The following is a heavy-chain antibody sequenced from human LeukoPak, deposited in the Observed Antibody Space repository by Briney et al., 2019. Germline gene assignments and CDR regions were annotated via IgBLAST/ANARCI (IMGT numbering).Heavy chain of an antibody. V-gene: IGHV3-23*01. CDR2: ISGSGGST. D-gene: IGHD2-2*01. J-gene: IGHJ5*02. CDR1: GFTFSSYG. CDR3: ARGGRYCSSTSCYGGNWFDP. Sequence: GGTLRLSCAASGFTFSSYGMSWVRQAPGKGLEWVSVISGSGGSTYYADSVKGRFTISRDNSKNTLYLQMNSLRAEDTAVYYCARGGRYCSSTSCYGGNWFDPWGQGTLVTVSS.